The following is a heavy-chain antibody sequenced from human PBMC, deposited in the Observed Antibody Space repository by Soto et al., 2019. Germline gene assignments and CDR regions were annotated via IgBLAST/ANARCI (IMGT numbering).Heavy chain of an antibody. Sequence: SETLSLTCTVSGGSISSYYWSWIRQPPGKGLEWIGYIYYSGSTNYNPSLKSRVTISVDTSKNQFSLKLSSVTAADTAVHYCARHEGWFDPWGQGTLVTVSS. CDR2: IYYSGST. CDR1: GGSISSYY. V-gene: IGHV4-59*08. CDR3: ARHEGWFDP. J-gene: IGHJ5*02.